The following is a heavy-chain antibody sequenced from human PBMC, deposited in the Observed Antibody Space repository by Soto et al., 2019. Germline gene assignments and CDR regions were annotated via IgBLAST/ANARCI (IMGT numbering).Heavy chain of an antibody. CDR1: GGSFSPNC. CDR2: IYYSGST. D-gene: IGHD1-26*01. J-gene: IGHJ4*01. CDR3: ARRGFMGATTIDY. V-gene: IGHV4-39*01. Sequence: PSETMRLPCTVSGGSFSPNCGAWIRKPPGKGLEWIGSIYYSGSTYYNPSLKSRVTISVDTSKNQFSLKLSSVTAADTAVYYCARRGFMGATTIDYWGHGTLVTVSS.